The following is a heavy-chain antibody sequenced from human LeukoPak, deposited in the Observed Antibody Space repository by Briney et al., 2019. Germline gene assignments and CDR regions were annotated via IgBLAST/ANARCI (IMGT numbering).Heavy chain of an antibody. Sequence: WASVKVSCKASGYTFTGYYMHWVRQAPGQGLEWMGRINPNSGGNNYAQKFQGRVTMTRDMSISTAYMELSRLRSDDTAVYYCARSNDVLIWFGELDFDYWGQGTLVTVSS. J-gene: IGHJ4*02. D-gene: IGHD3-10*01. CDR2: INPNSGGN. V-gene: IGHV1-2*06. CDR3: ARSNDVLIWFGELDFDY. CDR1: GYTFTGYY.